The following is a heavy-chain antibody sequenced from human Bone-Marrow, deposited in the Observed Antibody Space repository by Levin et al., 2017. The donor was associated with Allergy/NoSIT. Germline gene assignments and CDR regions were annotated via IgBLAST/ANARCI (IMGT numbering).Heavy chain of an antibody. J-gene: IGHJ4*02. CDR2: ISSSGSTI. Sequence: GGSLRLSCAASGFTFSDYYMSWIRQAPGKGLEWVSYISSSGSTIYYADSVKGRFTISRDNAKNSLYLQMNSLRAEDTAVYYCARALTFGRVISYFDYWGQGTLVTVSS. CDR3: ARALTFGRVISYFDY. CDR1: GFTFSDYY. V-gene: IGHV3-11*01. D-gene: IGHD3-16*01.